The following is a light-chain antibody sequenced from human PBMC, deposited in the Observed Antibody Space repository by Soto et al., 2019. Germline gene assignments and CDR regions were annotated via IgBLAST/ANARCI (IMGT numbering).Light chain of an antibody. CDR3: QQYSTFPRT. Sequence: DIQMTQAPSTLSASVLYRVGITCLASQSISKWLAWYQQKPGRAPNFLIYDASTLESGVPSRFSGSGSGTEFTLTITNLQPDDFATFYCQQYSTFPRTFGQGTKVDIK. CDR2: DAS. J-gene: IGKJ1*01. CDR1: QSISKW. V-gene: IGKV1-5*01.